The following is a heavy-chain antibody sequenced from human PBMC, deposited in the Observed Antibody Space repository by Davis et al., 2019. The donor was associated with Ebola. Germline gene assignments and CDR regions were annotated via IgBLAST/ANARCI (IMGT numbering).Heavy chain of an antibody. V-gene: IGHV3-15*07. D-gene: IGHD5-24*01. CDR1: GFTFSHAW. Sequence: GESLKISCAASGFTFSHAWMNWVRQAPGKGLEWVGRIKSKTDGGTIDYAAPVKGRFTISRDDSKNTLYLQMNSLKTEETAVYYCTTGAVEMLDSWGQGTLVTVSS. CDR2: IKSKTDGGTI. J-gene: IGHJ4*02. CDR3: TTGAVEMLDS.